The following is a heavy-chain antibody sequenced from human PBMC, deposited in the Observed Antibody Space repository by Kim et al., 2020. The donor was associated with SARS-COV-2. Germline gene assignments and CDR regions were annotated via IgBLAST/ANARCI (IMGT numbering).Heavy chain of an antibody. CDR3: ARDSDCSSTSCYLDYYCMDV. V-gene: IGHV3-30-3*01. J-gene: IGHJ6*02. Sequence: GGSLRLSCAASGFTFSSYAMHWVRQAPGKGLEWVAVISYDGSNKYYADSVKGRFTISRDNSKNTLYLQMNSLRAEDTAVYYCARDSDCSSTSCYLDYYCMDVWGQGTTVTVSS. CDR1: GFTFSSYA. CDR2: ISYDGSNK. D-gene: IGHD2-2*01.